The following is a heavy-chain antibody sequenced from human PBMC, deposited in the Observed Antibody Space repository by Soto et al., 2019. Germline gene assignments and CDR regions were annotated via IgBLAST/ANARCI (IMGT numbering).Heavy chain of an antibody. Sequence: EVQLVESGGGLVKPGGSLRLSCAASGFTFSTYSMNWVRQAPGKGLEWVSSITSSSSYIYYADSVKGRFTISRDNAKNSLYLQMNSLRADDTAVYYCARDMCRGCGWFDPLGQGTLVTVSS. V-gene: IGHV3-21*01. CDR3: ARDMCRGCGWFDP. CDR2: ITSSSSYI. CDR1: GFTFSTYS. D-gene: IGHD6-19*01. J-gene: IGHJ5*02.